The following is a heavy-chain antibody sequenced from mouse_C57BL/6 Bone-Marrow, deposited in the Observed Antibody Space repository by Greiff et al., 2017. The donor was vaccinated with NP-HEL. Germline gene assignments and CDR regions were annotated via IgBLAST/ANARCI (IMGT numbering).Heavy chain of an antibody. CDR1: GYTFTDYY. V-gene: IGHV1-84*01. CDR3: TREGLLLRFPWFAY. CDR2: IYPGSGNT. Sequence: VQLQQSGPELVKPGASVKISCKASGYTFTDYYINWVKQRPGQGLEWIGWIYPGSGNTKYNEKFKGKATLTVDTSSSTAYMELSSLTNEDSAVYYCTREGLLLRFPWFAYWGQGTLVTVSA. D-gene: IGHD1-1*01. J-gene: IGHJ3*01.